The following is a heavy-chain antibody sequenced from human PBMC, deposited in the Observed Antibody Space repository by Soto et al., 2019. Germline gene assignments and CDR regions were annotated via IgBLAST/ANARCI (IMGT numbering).Heavy chain of an antibody. D-gene: IGHD3-3*01. CDR2: IIPIFGTA. J-gene: IGHJ6*02. Sequence: GASVKVSCKASGGTFSSYAISWVRQAPGQGLEWMGGIIPIFGTANYAQKFQGRVTITADESTSTAYMELSSLRSEDTAVYYCARVQPGLRFLEWLGPQYYYYYGMDVWGQGTTVTVSS. CDR3: ARVQPGLRFLEWLGPQYYYYYGMDV. V-gene: IGHV1-69*13. CDR1: GGTFSSYA.